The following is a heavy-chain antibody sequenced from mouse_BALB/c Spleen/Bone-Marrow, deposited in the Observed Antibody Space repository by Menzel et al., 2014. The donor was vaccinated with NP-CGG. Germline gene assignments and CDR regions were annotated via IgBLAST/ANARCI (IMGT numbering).Heavy chain of an antibody. CDR1: GFSLTGYG. D-gene: IGHD2-4*01. Sequence: VKLAESGPGLVAPSQSLSITCTVSGFSLTGYGVNWVRQPPGKGLEWLGMIWGDGNTDYNSDLKSRLSISKDNSKSQVFLKMNSLQTDDTARYYCARVYYDYDWWYFDVWGAGTTVTVSS. CDR3: ARVYYDYDWWYFDV. CDR2: IWGDGNT. J-gene: IGHJ1*01. V-gene: IGHV2-6-7*01.